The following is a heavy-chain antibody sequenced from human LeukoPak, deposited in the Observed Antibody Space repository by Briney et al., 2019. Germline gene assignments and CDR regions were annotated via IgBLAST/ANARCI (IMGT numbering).Heavy chain of an antibody. D-gene: IGHD3-3*01. J-gene: IGHJ5*02. CDR3: TGWSGYYWTT. CDR1: GGSTSSSSYH. V-gene: IGHV4-39*03. Sequence: PSETLSLTCTVSGGSTSSSSYHWGWIRQPPGKGLEWIGSIYYSGSTFYNPSLKSRLTMSVDTSKNQFSLKLNSVTAADTAVYCATGWSGYYWTTWGQGTLVAVSS. CDR2: IYYSGST.